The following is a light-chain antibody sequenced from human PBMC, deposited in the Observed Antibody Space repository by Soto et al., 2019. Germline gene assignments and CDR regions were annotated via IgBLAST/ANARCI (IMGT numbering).Light chain of an antibody. V-gene: IGKV3-20*01. J-gene: IGKJ3*01. CDR3: QQYGSSPFT. CDR2: GAS. CDR1: QSVSSSY. Sequence: EIVLTQSPGTLSLSPGERATLSCRASQSVSSSYLAWYQQKPGQAPRLLMYGASRRATGIPDRFSGSGSGTGFTLTISRLEPEDFAVYYCQQYGSSPFTFGPGTKVDIK.